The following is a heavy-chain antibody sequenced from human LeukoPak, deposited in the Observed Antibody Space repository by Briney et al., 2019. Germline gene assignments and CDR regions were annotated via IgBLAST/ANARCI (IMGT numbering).Heavy chain of an antibody. CDR1: GGSISSYN. Sequence: SETLSLTCTVPGGSISSYNWSWIRPPPGKGLEWIGYIYYSGSTNYNPSLKSRVTISVDTSKNQFSLKLSYVTAADTAVYFCARESSWGNFDYWGQGTLVTVSS. D-gene: IGHD7-27*01. V-gene: IGHV4-59*01. CDR2: IYYSGST. CDR3: ARESSWGNFDY. J-gene: IGHJ4*02.